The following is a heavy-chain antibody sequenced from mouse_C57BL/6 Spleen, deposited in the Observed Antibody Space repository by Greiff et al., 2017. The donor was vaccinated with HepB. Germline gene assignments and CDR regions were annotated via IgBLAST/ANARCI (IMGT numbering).Heavy chain of an antibody. CDR3: ARDSNYGAMDY. CDR2: INPNNGGT. CDR1: GYTFTDYY. J-gene: IGHJ4*01. V-gene: IGHV1-26*01. Sequence: VQLQQSGPELVKPGASVKISCKASGYTFTDYYMNWVKQSHGKSLEWIGYINPNNGGTSYNQKFKGKATLTVDKSSSTAYMELRSLTSEDSAVYYCARDSNYGAMDYWGQGTSVTVSS. D-gene: IGHD2-5*01.